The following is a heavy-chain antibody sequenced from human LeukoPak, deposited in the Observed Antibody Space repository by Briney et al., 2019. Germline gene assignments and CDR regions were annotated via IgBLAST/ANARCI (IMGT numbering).Heavy chain of an antibody. CDR2: INHSGSA. Sequence: PSETLSLTCAVSGGSFSGYYWTWIRQPPGKGLEWIGEINHSGSANYNPSLKSRVTISLDTSKNQFSLKLSSVTAADTAVYYCARIVGATPFDYWGQGTLVTVSS. J-gene: IGHJ4*02. CDR1: GGSFSGYY. CDR3: ARIVGATPFDY. V-gene: IGHV4-34*01. D-gene: IGHD1-26*01.